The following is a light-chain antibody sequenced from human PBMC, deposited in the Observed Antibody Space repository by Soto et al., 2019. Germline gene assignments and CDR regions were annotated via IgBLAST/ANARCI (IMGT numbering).Light chain of an antibody. J-gene: IGLJ2*01. CDR2: EGS. CDR1: SSDVGTYNL. V-gene: IGLV2-23*01. CDR3: CSYAGSRTLV. Sequence: QSALTQPASVSGSPGQSITISCTGTSSDVGTYNLVSWYQQHPGKAPKLMIYEGSKRPSGVSNRLSGSKSGNTASLTISGLQAEDAADYYCCSYAGSRTLVFGGGTKLTVL.